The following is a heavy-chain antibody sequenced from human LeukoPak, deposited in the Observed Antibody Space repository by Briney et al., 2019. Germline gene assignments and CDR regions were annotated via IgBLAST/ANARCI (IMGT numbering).Heavy chain of an antibody. CDR2: ISGSGGST. D-gene: IGHD3-22*01. CDR1: GFTFSSYA. V-gene: IGHV3-23*01. J-gene: IGHJ4*02. CDR3: AKDPDSSGYPYYFDY. Sequence: PGGSLRLSCAASGFTFSSYAMSWVRQAPGKGLEWVSAISGSGGSTYYADSVKGRFTISRDNPKNTLYLQMNSLRAEDTAVYYCAKDPDSSGYPYYFDYWGQGTLVTVSS.